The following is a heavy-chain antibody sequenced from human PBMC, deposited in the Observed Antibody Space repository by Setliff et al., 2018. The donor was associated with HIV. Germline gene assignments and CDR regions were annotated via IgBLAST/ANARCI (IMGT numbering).Heavy chain of an antibody. CDR2: ISGFNGAT. Sequence: SVKVSCKASGYTFTNYGFSWVRQAPRQGLEWMGWISGFNGATNSAQKFRDRVTLTTDTSTTTAYMELRSLRSDDTAVYYCARGGGYSGYDGTLDYWGQGTQVTVSS. D-gene: IGHD5-12*01. V-gene: IGHV1-18*01. J-gene: IGHJ4*02. CDR3: ARGGGYSGYDGTLDY. CDR1: GYTFTNYG.